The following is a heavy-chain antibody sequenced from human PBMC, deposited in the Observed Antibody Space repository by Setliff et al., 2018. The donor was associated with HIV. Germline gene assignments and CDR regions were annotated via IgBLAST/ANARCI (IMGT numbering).Heavy chain of an antibody. CDR2: IYYNGNT. CDR3: ATLHSSGWPYYSDY. J-gene: IGHJ4*02. V-gene: IGHV4-59*08. D-gene: IGHD6-19*01. Sequence: PSETLSLTCTVSGGSITGYFWNWIRQSPGKGLEWIGYIYYNGNTNYNPTLNSRGTISVDTSKNQFSLKLSSVTAADTAVYYCATLHSSGWPYYSDYWGQGILVTVSS. CDR1: GGSITGYF.